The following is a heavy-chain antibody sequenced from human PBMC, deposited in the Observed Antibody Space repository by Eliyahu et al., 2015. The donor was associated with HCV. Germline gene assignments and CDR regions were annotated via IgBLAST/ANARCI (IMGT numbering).Heavy chain of an antibody. Sequence: QVQLVESGGGVVQPGRSLRXSCAASGFTFXXYGMHWVRQAPGKGLEWVAVIWYDGSNKYYADSVKGRFTISRDNSKNTLYLQMNSLRAEDTAVYYCARVGGDYDSSGYPFDYWGQGTLVTVSS. CDR3: ARVGGDYDSSGYPFDY. J-gene: IGHJ4*02. D-gene: IGHD3-22*01. CDR1: GFTFXXYG. V-gene: IGHV3-33*08. CDR2: IWYDGSNK.